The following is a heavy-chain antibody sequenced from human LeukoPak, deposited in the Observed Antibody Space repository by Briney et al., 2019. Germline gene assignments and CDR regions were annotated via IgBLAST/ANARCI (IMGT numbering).Heavy chain of an antibody. CDR2: ITSGGDYI. CDR3: ARGHYDVLAASYKWTPDY. V-gene: IGHV3-21*01. Sequence: GGSLRLSCAASGFTFSSYSMNWVRQAPGKGLEWVSSITSGGDYIYYADSVKGRFTTSRDNAKNSLSLQLNSLRVEDTAVYYCARGHYDVLAASYKWTPDYWGQGSLVTVSS. D-gene: IGHD3-9*01. J-gene: IGHJ4*02. CDR1: GFTFSSYS.